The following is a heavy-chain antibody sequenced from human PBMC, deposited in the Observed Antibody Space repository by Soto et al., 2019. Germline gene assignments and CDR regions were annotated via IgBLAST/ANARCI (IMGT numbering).Heavy chain of an antibody. D-gene: IGHD2-15*01. CDR2: IIPILGIA. CDR1: GGTFSSYT. V-gene: IGHV1-69*02. CDR3: ARAGCSGGSCTENYYMDV. J-gene: IGHJ6*03. Sequence: GASVKVSCKASGGTFSSYTISWVRQAPGQGLEWMGRIIPILGIANYAQKFQGRVTITADKSTSTAYMELSSLRSEDTAVYYCARAGCSGGSCTENYYMDVWGKGTTVTVS.